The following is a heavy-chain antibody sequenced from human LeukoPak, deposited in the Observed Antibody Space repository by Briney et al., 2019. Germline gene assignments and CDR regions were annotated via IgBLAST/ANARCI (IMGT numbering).Heavy chain of an antibody. CDR3: TKDNNWNLDY. V-gene: IGHV3-43*02. CDR1: GFTFDDYA. CDR2: ISGDGGGT. D-gene: IGHD1-1*01. Sequence: GGSLRLSCAASGFTFDDYAMHWVRQAPGKGREWVSLISGDGGGTYYADSVKGRFTISRDNSKNSLYLQMNSLRTEDTALYYCTKDNNWNLDYWGQGTLVTVSS. J-gene: IGHJ4*02.